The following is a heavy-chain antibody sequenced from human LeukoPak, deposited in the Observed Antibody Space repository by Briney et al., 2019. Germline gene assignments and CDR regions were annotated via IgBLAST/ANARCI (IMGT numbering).Heavy chain of an antibody. CDR3: ARAALRVGATSFDY. D-gene: IGHD1-26*01. J-gene: IGHJ4*02. Sequence: RSETLSLTCTVSGASINSYYWSWIRQPPGKGLEWIGYIYYSGSTNYNPSLKSRVTISVDTSKNQFSLKLSSMTAADTAVYYCARAALRVGATSFDYWGQGTLATVSS. CDR2: IYYSGST. V-gene: IGHV4-59*01. CDR1: GASINSYY.